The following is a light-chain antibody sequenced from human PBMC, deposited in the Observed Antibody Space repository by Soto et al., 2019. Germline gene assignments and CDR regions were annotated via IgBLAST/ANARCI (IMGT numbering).Light chain of an antibody. J-gene: IGKJ4*01. CDR1: QGVSSY. CDR2: DAS. CDR3: QQRSNWPLT. Sequence: EIVLTQSPATLSLSPGERATLSCRASQGVSSYLAWYQQKPGQAPRLLIYDASNRATGIPARFSGSGLGTDFTLTISSLEPEDFAVYYCQQRSNWPLTFGGGTKVEIK. V-gene: IGKV3D-11*01.